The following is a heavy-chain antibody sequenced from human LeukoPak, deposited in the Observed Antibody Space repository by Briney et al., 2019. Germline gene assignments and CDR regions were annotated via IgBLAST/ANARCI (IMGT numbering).Heavy chain of an antibody. CDR3: ARGKDTPSRDYYYGMDV. Sequence: GGSLRLSCAASGFTFSSYWMTWVRQAPGKGLEWVANIKQDGGAKYYVGSVKGRFTISRDNGKNSLYLQMNSLRAEDTAVYYCARGKDTPSRDYYYGMDVWGQGTTVTVSS. CDR1: GFTFSSYW. J-gene: IGHJ6*02. V-gene: IGHV3-7*05. CDR2: IKQDGGAK.